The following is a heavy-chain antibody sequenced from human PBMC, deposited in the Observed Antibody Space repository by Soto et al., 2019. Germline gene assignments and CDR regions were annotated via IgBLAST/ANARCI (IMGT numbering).Heavy chain of an antibody. CDR3: ARDFYDSVGYTWFDS. D-gene: IGHD3-22*01. Sequence: SETLSLPCPVSGYTSTSYYWGWIRQAPGKGLEWIGHIHNSGTSTHNPSLNGRVTISIDMSKKQFSLKLTSLTSADTAVYYCARDFYDSVGYTWFDSWSQGTLVTVSS. J-gene: IGHJ5*01. CDR2: IHNSGTS. V-gene: IGHV4-59*01. CDR1: GYTSTSYY.